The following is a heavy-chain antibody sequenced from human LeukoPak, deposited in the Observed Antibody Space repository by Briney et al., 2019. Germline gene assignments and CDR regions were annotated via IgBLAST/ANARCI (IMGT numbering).Heavy chain of an antibody. D-gene: IGHD2-8*01. CDR1: GFTFTNAW. V-gene: IGHV3-15*01. J-gene: IGHJ5*02. CDR2: IKSRNHGGTT. CDR3: TTSDIVPEVIARNYFDA. Sequence: GGSLRLSCGASGFTFTNAWMSWVRQAPGKGLEWVGHIKSRNHGGTTDYAAPVKGRFTISRDDSKNTLYLQMNSLQTEDTAVYYCTTSDIVPEVIARNYFDAWGQGTLVTVSS.